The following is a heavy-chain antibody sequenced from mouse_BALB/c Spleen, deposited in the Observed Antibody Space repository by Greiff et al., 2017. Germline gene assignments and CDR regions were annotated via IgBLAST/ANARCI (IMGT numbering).Heavy chain of an antibody. CDR2: INPSNGRT. CDR1: GYTFTSYW. J-gene: IGHJ2*01. Sequence: QVQLQQPGAELVKPGASVKLSCKASGYTFTSYWMHWVKQRPGQGLEWIGEINPSNGRTNYNEKFKSKATLTVDKSSSTAYMQLSSLTSEDSAVYYCARDDTTATLDYWGQGTTLTVSS. V-gene: IGHV1S81*02. CDR3: ARDDTTATLDY. D-gene: IGHD1-2*01.